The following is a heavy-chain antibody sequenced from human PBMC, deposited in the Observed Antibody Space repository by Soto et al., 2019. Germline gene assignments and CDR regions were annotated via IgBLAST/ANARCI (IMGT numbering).Heavy chain of an antibody. J-gene: IGHJ4*02. V-gene: IGHV4-39*01. CDR3: ARQRTTVVTQAYFDH. D-gene: IGHD2-21*02. CDR2: IYYSGRT. CDR1: GESISSSSYY. Sequence: SETLSLTCIVSGESISSSSYYWGWIRQPPGKGLDWIGSIYYSGRTYYNPSFKSRVTISIDTSKNQFSLKLSSVTATDTAVYYCARQRTTVVTQAYFDHWGQGALVT.